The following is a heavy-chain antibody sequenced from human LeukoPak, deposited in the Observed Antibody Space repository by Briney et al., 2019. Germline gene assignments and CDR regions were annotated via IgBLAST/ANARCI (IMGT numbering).Heavy chain of an antibody. Sequence: RGSLRLSCAASGFTFSDFAMSWVRQAPGKGLEWVSGTIGSGATTFYADSVKGRFTISRDNSKNTLFLQMNSLRAEDTATYYCAKEEGDTYASWYMDAWGKGTTVTVSS. CDR1: GFTFSDFA. D-gene: IGHD2-21*02. CDR3: AKEEGDTYASWYMDA. CDR2: TIGSGATT. J-gene: IGHJ6*03. V-gene: IGHV3-23*01.